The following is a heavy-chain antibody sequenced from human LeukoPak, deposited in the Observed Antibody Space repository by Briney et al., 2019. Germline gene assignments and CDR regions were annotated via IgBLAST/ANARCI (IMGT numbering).Heavy chain of an antibody. CDR2: IYTSGSP. Sequence: SETLSLTCTVSGGSISSGSYYWSWIRQPAGKGLEWIGRIYTSGSPNYNPSLKSRVTMSVDTSTNQFALILSSVTAADTAVYYCARGIRRGVTASDIWGQGTMVTVSS. CDR1: GGSISSGSYY. CDR3: ARGIRRGVTASDI. J-gene: IGHJ3*02. D-gene: IGHD3-10*01. V-gene: IGHV4-61*02.